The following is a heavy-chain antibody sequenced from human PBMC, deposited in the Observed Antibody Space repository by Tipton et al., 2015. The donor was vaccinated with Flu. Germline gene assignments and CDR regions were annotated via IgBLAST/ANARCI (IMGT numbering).Heavy chain of an antibody. CDR3: ARGAIFHAFGL. CDR2: IIPGSGAT. J-gene: IGHJ3*01. V-gene: IGHV1-46*01. D-gene: IGHD2-2*01. Sequence: QLVQSGAEVRKPGASLRLSCRVSGYTFSSFYLHWLRQAPGRRLEWLGLIIPGSGATAYSENFQGRVSITRDTSARTVYMDLFSFTSDDTALNYCARGAIFHAFGLWGRVTMVTVSS. CDR1: GYTFSSFY.